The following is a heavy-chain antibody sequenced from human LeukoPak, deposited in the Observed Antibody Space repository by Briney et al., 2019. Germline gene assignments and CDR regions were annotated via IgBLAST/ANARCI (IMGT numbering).Heavy chain of an antibody. CDR3: TNFIGGGAFHH. Sequence: GGSLRLSCAASGFTFSSYAMHWVRQAPGKGLEWVAVISYDGTNKWYADSVEGRFAISRDNSKNTLYLQMNSLRGEDTAVYYCTNFIGGGAFHHWGQGTLVTVSS. J-gene: IGHJ4*02. D-gene: IGHD1-26*01. CDR1: GFTFSSYA. V-gene: IGHV3-30*09. CDR2: ISYDGTNK.